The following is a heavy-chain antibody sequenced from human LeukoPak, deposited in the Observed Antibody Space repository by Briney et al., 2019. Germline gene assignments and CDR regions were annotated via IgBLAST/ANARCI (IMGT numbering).Heavy chain of an antibody. CDR3: AKVTGGDMITYGGLDY. Sequence: GGSLRLSCAASGFTFSNYAMTWVRRAPVKGLEWVSGISGSGDSTYYTDSVKGRFTISRDNSKNTLYLQMNSLRAEDTAIYYCAKVTGGDMITYGGLDYWGQGTLVTVSS. CDR1: GFTFSNYA. D-gene: IGHD3-16*01. V-gene: IGHV3-23*01. J-gene: IGHJ4*02. CDR2: ISGSGDST.